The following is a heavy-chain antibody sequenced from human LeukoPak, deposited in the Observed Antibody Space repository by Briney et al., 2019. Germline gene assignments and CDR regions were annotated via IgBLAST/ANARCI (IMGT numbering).Heavy chain of an antibody. CDR2: IYTSGST. Sequence: PSQTLSLTCTVSGGSISSGSYYWSWIRQPAGKGREWIGRIYTSGSTNYNPSLKSRVTISVDTSKNQFSLKLSSVTAADTAVYYCARIGMRSARFDYWGQGTLVTVSS. V-gene: IGHV4-61*02. J-gene: IGHJ4*02. CDR1: GGSISSGSYY. CDR3: ARIGMRSARFDY. D-gene: IGHD3-3*01.